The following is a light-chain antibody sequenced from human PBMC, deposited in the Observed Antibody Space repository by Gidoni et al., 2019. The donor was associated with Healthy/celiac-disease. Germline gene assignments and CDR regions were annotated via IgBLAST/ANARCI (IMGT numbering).Light chain of an antibody. CDR3: SSYTSSSTLG. CDR2: EVS. CDR1: SSDVGGYNY. V-gene: IGLV2-14*01. J-gene: IGLJ2*01. Sequence: QSALTQPASVSGSPGQSITIACTGTSSDVGGYNYVSWYQQHPGKAPKLMIYEVSNGPSGVSNRFSGSKSGNTASLTISGLQAEDEADYYCSSYTSSSTLGFGGGTKLTVL.